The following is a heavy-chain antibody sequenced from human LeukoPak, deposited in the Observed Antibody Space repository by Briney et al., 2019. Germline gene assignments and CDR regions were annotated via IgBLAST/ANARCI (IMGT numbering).Heavy chain of an antibody. V-gene: IGHV3-9*01. CDR1: GFTFDDYA. Sequence: GESLRLSCAASGFTFDDYAMHWVRQAPGKGLEWVSGISWNSGSIGYADSVKGRFTISRDNAKNSLYLQMNSLRAEDTALYYCAKDMSRVVFTMVRGVKPDPYYYYYGMDVWGQGTTVTVSS. J-gene: IGHJ6*02. D-gene: IGHD3-10*01. CDR2: ISWNSGSI. CDR3: AKDMSRVVFTMVRGVKPDPYYYYYGMDV.